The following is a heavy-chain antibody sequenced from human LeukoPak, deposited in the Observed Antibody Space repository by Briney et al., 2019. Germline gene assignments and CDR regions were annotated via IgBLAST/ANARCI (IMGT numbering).Heavy chain of an antibody. CDR1: GYTLTELS. V-gene: IGHV1-24*01. CDR3: AMDSGSYYSFDY. CDR2: FDPEDGET. J-gene: IGHJ4*02. Sequence: ASVKVSCKVSGYTLTELSMHWVRQAPGKGLEWMGGFDPEDGETIYAQKFQGRVTMTEDTSTDTAYMELSSLRSEDTAVYYCAMDSGSYYSFDYWGQGTLVTVSS. D-gene: IGHD1-26*01.